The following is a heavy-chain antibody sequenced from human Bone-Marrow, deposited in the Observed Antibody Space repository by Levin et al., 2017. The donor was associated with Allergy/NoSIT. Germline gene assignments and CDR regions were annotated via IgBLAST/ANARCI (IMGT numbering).Heavy chain of an antibody. J-gene: IGHJ4*01. CDR3: ARDPNYVSDFWSGQPMYYFHF. V-gene: IGHV3-33*01. CDR2: IWHDGSKA. Sequence: QPGGSLRLSCEASGFTFSSFAMYWVRQIPGKGLEWVAAIWHDGSKADYVDSVKGRFTISRDNDKNIVYLQMNRLKVEDTAVYYCARDPNYVSDFWSGQPMYYFHFWGHGTLVTVSS. D-gene: IGHD3-3*01. CDR1: GFTFSSFA.